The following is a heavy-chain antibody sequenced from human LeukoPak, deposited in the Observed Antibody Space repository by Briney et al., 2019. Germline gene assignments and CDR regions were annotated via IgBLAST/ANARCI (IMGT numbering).Heavy chain of an antibody. CDR1: GFTFSNAW. J-gene: IGHJ4*02. V-gene: IGHV3-15*01. D-gene: IGHD3-22*01. CDR3: TTDGIEYYYDSSGYSTDY. CDR2: IKSKTDGGTA. Sequence: PGGSLRLSCAASGFTFSNAWMSWVRQAPGKGLEWVGRIKSKTDGGTADYAAPVKGRFTISRDDSKNTLYLQMNSLKTEDTAVYYCTTDGIEYYYDSSGYSTDYWGQGTLVTVSS.